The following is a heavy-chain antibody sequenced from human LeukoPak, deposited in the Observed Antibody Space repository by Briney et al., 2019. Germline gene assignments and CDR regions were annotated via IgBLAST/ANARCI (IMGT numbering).Heavy chain of an antibody. Sequence: ASVKVSCKASGGTFSSYTISWVRQAPGQGLEWMGRIIPILGIADYAQKFQGRVTITADKSTSTAYMELRSLRSEDTAVYYCARVAALGYCSSTSCYSQGWFDPWGQGTLVTVSS. V-gene: IGHV1-69*02. D-gene: IGHD2-2*01. CDR2: IIPILGIA. J-gene: IGHJ5*02. CDR1: GGTFSSYT. CDR3: ARVAALGYCSSTSCYSQGWFDP.